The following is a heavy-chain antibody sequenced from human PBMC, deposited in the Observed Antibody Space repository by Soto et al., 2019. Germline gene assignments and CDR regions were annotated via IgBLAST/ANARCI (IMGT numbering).Heavy chain of an antibody. J-gene: IGHJ3*02. Sequence: PGESLRISCKGSGYSFTSYWIGWVRQMPGKGLEWMGIIYPGDSDTRYSPSFQGQVTISADKSISTAYLQWSSLKASDTAMYYCARLPLPYDILTGSAFDIWGQGTMVTVSS. CDR1: GYSFTSYW. CDR2: IYPGDSDT. D-gene: IGHD3-9*01. V-gene: IGHV5-51*01. CDR3: ARLPLPYDILTGSAFDI.